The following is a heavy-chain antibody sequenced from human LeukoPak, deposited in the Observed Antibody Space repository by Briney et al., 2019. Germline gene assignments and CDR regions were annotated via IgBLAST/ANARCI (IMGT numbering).Heavy chain of an antibody. V-gene: IGHV3-7*01. CDR3: ARGYLEWEDDAFDI. CDR2: IKQDGSEK. J-gene: IGHJ3*02. Sequence: GGSLRLSCAASGFTFSSYSMNWVRQAPGKGLEWVANIKQDGSEKYYVDSVKGRFTISRDNAKNSLYLQMNSLRAEDTAVYYCARGYLEWEDDAFDIWGQGTMVTVSS. CDR1: GFTFSSYS. D-gene: IGHD3-3*01.